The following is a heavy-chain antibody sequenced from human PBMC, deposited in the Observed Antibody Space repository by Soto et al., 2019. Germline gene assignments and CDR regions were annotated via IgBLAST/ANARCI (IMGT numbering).Heavy chain of an antibody. V-gene: IGHV3-30-3*01. D-gene: IGHD3-16*01. Sequence: QVQMVESGGGVVQPGGSLRLSCAASGFSISRSAMHSVRQAPGKGREWVAVIAYDGSNKWYGDSAKGRFTTSRDNYKNTLYLQMSSLSGEDTAVYYWSRELQACDDYVNWFAPWGQGTLVTVSS. J-gene: IGHJ5*02. CDR3: SRELQACDDYVNWFAP. CDR1: GFSISRSA. CDR2: IAYDGSNK.